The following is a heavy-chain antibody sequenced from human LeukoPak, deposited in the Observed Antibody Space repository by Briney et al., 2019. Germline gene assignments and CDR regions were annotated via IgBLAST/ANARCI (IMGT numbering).Heavy chain of an antibody. CDR1: GYTFTGYY. CDR3: ARGGHYYDSSGRVSPWGHNWFDP. D-gene: IGHD3-22*01. V-gene: IGHV1-2*02. CDR2: INPNSGGT. J-gene: IGHJ5*02. Sequence: ASVKVSCKASGYTFTGYYMHWVRQAPGQGLEWMGWINPNSGGTNYAQKFQGRVTMTRDTSISTAYMELSRLRSDDTAVYYCARGGHYYDSSGRVSPWGHNWFDPWGQGTLVTVSS.